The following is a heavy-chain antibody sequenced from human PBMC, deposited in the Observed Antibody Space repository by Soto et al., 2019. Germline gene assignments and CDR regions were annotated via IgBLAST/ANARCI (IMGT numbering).Heavy chain of an antibody. V-gene: IGHV3-48*01. D-gene: IGHD6-13*01. Sequence: PGGSLRLSCAASGLTFSDYSMSWVRQTPGKGLEWVSYISGSSSTIYYTDSVKGRFTISRDNAKNSLYLQMNSLRAEDTAVYYCARRIATAGIGAFDIWGQGTMVTVSS. CDR1: GLTFSDYS. J-gene: IGHJ3*02. CDR2: ISGSSSTI. CDR3: ARRIATAGIGAFDI.